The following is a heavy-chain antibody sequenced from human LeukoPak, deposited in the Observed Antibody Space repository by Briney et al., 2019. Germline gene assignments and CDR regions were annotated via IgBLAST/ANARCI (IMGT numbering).Heavy chain of an antibody. CDR1: GFTFSSYA. J-gene: IGHJ4*02. CDR3: ARDWGIRDGYNSSLDY. D-gene: IGHD5-24*01. Sequence: GWSLRLSCAASGFTFSSYAMHWVRQAPGKGLEWVAVISYDGSNKYYADSVKGRFTISRDNSKNTLYLQMNSLRAEDTAVYYCARDWGIRDGYNSSLDYWGQGTLVTVSS. V-gene: IGHV3-30-3*01. CDR2: ISYDGSNK.